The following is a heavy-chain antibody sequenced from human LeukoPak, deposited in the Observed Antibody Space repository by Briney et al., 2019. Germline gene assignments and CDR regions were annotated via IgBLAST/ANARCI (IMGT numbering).Heavy chain of an antibody. J-gene: IGHJ5*02. V-gene: IGHV4-39*07. Sequence: PSETLSLTCTVSGGSISSSSYYWGWIRQPPGKGLEWMGSIYYSGSTYYNPSLKSRVTISVDTSKNQFSLIMTSVTTADTAVYYCARSLSSTTCCWFDPWGQGTLVTVSS. CDR1: GGSISSSSYY. CDR3: ARSLSSTTCCWFDP. CDR2: IYYSGST. D-gene: IGHD2-2*01.